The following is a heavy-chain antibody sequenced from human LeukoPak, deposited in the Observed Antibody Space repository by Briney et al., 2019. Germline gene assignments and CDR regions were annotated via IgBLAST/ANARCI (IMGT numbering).Heavy chain of an antibody. CDR3: AKDSVRYCSSTSCYFVAFDI. J-gene: IGHJ3*02. CDR2: ISGSGGST. D-gene: IGHD2-2*01. CDR1: GFTFSSYA. V-gene: IGHV3-23*01. Sequence: PGGSLRLSCVASGFTFSSYAMSWVRQAPGKGLEWVSAISGSGGSTFYADSVKGRFTISRDNSKNTLYLQMNSLRAEDTAVYYCAKDSVRYCSSTSCYFVAFDIWGQGTMVTVSS.